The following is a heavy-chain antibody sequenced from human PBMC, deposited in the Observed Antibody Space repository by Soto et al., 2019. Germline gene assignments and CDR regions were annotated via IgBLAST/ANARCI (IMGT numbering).Heavy chain of an antibody. CDR2: IIGSGGST. D-gene: IGHD3-16*01. CDR1: GFSFSSYA. J-gene: IGHJ3*02. CDR3: AKDPNLHLMITFGGVMVDAFDI. V-gene: IGHV3-23*01. Sequence: EVQLLESGGGLVQPGGSLRLSCAASGFSFSSYAMSWVRQAPMKGMEWVSAIIGSGGSTYYADSVKGRFTISRDNSKNTLYLQMNSLRAEDTAVFYCAKDPNLHLMITFGGVMVDAFDIWGQGTMVTVSS.